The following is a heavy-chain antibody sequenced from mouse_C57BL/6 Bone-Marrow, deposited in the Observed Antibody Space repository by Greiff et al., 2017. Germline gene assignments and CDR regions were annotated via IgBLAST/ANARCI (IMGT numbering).Heavy chain of an antibody. J-gene: IGHJ2*01. CDR3: TQGTTVVPYYFDY. CDR2: IDPENGDT. V-gene: IGHV14-4*01. Sequence: EVKLQESGAELVRPGASVKLSCTASGFNIKDDYMHWVKQRPEQGLEWIGWIDPENGDTEYASKFQGKATITADTSSNTAYLQLSSLTSEDTAVYYCTQGTTVVPYYFDYWGQGTTLTVSS. CDR1: GFNIKDDY. D-gene: IGHD1-1*01.